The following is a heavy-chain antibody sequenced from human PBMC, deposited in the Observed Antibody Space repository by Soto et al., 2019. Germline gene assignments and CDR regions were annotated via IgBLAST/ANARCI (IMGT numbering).Heavy chain of an antibody. CDR1: GFTFSSYT. V-gene: IGHV3-23*01. CDR3: ARDYLVIPHRVIDY. J-gene: IGHJ4*02. CDR2: ISGSGSST. Sequence: GGSLRLSCAASGFTFSSYTMSWVRQAPGKGLEWVSTISGSGSSTYSADSVKGRFTISRDNSKNTLYLQMNSLRAEDTAVYYCARDYLVIPHRVIDYWGQGTLVTVSS. D-gene: IGHD2-15*01.